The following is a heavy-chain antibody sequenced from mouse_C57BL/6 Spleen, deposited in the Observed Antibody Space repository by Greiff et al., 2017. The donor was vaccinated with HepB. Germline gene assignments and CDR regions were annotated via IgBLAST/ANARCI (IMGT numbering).Heavy chain of an antibody. Sequence: VQLQQPGAELVKPGASVKMSCKASGYTFTSYWITWVKQRPGQGLEWIGDIYPGSGSTNYNEKFKSKATLTVDTSSSTAYMQLSSLTSEDSAVYYCARTGRSRRDYCDYWGQGTTLTVSS. D-gene: IGHD2-4*01. CDR2: IYPGSGST. J-gene: IGHJ2*01. V-gene: IGHV1-55*01. CDR1: GYTFTSYW. CDR3: ARTGRSRRDYCDY.